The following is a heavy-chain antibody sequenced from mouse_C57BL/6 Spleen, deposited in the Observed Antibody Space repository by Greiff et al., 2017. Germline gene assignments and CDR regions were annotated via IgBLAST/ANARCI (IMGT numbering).Heavy chain of an antibody. CDR3: ARDGNTGYFDV. V-gene: IGHV1-22*01. Sequence: EVQLQQSGPELVKPGASVKMSCKASGYTFTDYNMHWVKQSHGKSLEWIGYINPNNGGTSYNQKFKGKATLTVNKSSSTAYMELRSLTSEESAVYYCARDGNTGYFDVWGTGTTVTVSS. J-gene: IGHJ1*03. D-gene: IGHD2-1*01. CDR2: INPNNGGT. CDR1: GYTFTDYN.